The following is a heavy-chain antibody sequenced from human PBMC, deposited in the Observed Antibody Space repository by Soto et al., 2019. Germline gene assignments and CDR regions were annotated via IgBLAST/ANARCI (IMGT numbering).Heavy chain of an antibody. J-gene: IGHJ5*02. CDR2: IYSGGST. CDR1: GFTVSSNY. CDR3: ARSGRGYGSGGSCYGWFDP. D-gene: IGHD2-15*01. V-gene: IGHV3-66*01. Sequence: EVQLVESGGGLVKTGGSLRLSCAASGFTVSSNYMSWVRQAPGKGLEWVSVIYSGGSTYYADSVKGRCTISRDNSKNTLYLQMNTLGAEDTFVYYCARSGRGYGSGGSCYGWFDPWGQGTLVTVSS.